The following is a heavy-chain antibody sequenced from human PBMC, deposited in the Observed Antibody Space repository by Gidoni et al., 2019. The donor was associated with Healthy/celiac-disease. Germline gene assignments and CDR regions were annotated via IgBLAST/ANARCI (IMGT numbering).Heavy chain of an antibody. CDR2: TYYRSKWYN. J-gene: IGHJ6*02. V-gene: IGHV6-1*01. CDR3: ARGKGVEGYYDFWSGHFYGMDV. D-gene: IGHD3-3*01. CDR1: GDSVSSNSAA. Sequence: QVQLQQSGPGLVKPSQTLSLTCAISGDSVSSNSAAWNWIRQSPSRGLEWLGRTYYRSKWYNDYAVSVKSRITINPDTSKNQFSLQLNSVTPEDTAVYYCARGKGVEGYYDFWSGHFYGMDVWGQGTTVTVSS.